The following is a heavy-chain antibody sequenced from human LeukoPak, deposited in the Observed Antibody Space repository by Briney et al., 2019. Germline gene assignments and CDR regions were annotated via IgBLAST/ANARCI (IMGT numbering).Heavy chain of an antibody. CDR2: ITSSSSYI. V-gene: IGHV3-21*01. CDR3: AVYGSGSYPVAFDY. CDR1: GFTFSGYT. J-gene: IGHJ4*02. Sequence: GGSLRLSCAASGFTFSGYTMNWVRQAPGQGLEWVSSITSSSSYIYYADSVKGRFTISRDNAKKSLYLQLKSLRGDDTAVYYCAVYGSGSYPVAFDYWGQGTLVTVSS. D-gene: IGHD3-10*01.